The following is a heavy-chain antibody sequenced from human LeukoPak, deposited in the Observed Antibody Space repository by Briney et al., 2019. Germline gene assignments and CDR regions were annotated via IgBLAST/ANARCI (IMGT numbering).Heavy chain of an antibody. V-gene: IGHV3-23*01. J-gene: IGHJ4*02. CDR3: AKDRRGWYYFDY. CDR1: GFTFSSYA. Sequence: AGGSLRLSCAASGFTFSSYAMSWVRQAPGKGLEWVSGLSTSGGSTYYADSVKGRFSISRDNSKNTLYLQMNSLRAEDTAVYYCAKDRRGWYYFDYWGQGTLVTVSS. CDR2: LSTSGGST. D-gene: IGHD6-19*01.